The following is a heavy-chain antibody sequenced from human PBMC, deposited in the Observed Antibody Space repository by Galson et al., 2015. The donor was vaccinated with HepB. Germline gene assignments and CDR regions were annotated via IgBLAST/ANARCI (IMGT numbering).Heavy chain of an antibody. J-gene: IGHJ6*02. V-gene: IGHV1-3*01. CDR2: INAGNGNT. Sequence: SVKVSCKASGYTFTGYAMRWVRQAPGQRLEWMGWINAGNGNTKYSQKFQGRVTITRDTSASTAYMELSSLRSEDTAVYYCARDRITIFGVVIIDEWSGGMDVWGQGTTVTVSS. CDR3: ARDRITIFGVVIIDEWSGGMDV. D-gene: IGHD3-3*01. CDR1: GYTFTGYA.